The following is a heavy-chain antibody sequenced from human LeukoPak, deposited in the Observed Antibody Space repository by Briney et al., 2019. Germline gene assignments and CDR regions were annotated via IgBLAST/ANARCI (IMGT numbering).Heavy chain of an antibody. D-gene: IGHD1-20*01. V-gene: IGHV4-61*02. CDR3: ARGIINNWNDWIASGLDF. J-gene: IGHJ4*02. Sequence: SETLSLTCTVSGGSISSDRYYWSWIRQPAGKGLEWIGRIYTSGSTNYNPSLKSRVTISVDTSKNQFSLKLSSVTAADTAVYYCARGIINNWNDWIASGLDFWGQGTLVTVSP. CDR1: GGSISSDRYY. CDR2: IYTSGST.